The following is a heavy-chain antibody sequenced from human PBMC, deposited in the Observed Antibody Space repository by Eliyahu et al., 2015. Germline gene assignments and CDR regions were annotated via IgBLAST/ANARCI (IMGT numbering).Heavy chain of an antibody. CDR1: HDXIAXSSYY. D-gene: IGHD3-10*01. CDR2: IYYSGRT. Sequence: QPQLYESGPGLVKPSETLSLTCILYHDXIAXSSYYWGWXRXSPGKGPEWIGSIYYSGRTYYDPALKSRVTISVDTSKNQFSLKLRSVTAADTAIYYCARHGSGSYYRKFYFDYWGQGNMVAVSA. J-gene: IGHJ4*02. V-gene: IGHV4-39*01. CDR3: ARHGSGSYYRKFYFDY.